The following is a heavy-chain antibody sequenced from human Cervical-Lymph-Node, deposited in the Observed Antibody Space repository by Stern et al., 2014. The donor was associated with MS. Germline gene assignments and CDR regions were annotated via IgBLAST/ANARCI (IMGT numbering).Heavy chain of an antibody. J-gene: IGHJ4*02. V-gene: IGHV1-18*01. D-gene: IGHD5-12*01. CDR2: ISCYNGNT. Sequence: VQLVESGAEVKKPGASVKVSCKPSAYNFTNYGVTWVRQAPGQGLEWMGWISCYNGNTNYAQKFQGRVTMTTDTSTNTAYMELRSLRSSDTAVYYFARAGYDVSGLSDYWGQGTLVTVSS. CDR3: ARAGYDVSGLSDY. CDR1: AYNFTNYG.